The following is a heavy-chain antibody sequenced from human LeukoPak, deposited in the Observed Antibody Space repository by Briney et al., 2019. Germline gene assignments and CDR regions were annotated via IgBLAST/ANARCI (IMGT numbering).Heavy chain of an antibody. D-gene: IGHD6-13*01. CDR2: ISYRSSPI. Sequence: GGSLRLSCTASGFAFSDCDMSWVRQAPGKGLEWVSSISYRSSPIYYADSVKGRFTISRDNAKNSLYLQMDSLRAGDTAVYYCARAYPPLRTAAAGDQWGQGTLVTVSS. CDR3: ARAYPPLRTAAAGDQ. V-gene: IGHV3-21*01. CDR1: GFAFSDCD. J-gene: IGHJ4*02.